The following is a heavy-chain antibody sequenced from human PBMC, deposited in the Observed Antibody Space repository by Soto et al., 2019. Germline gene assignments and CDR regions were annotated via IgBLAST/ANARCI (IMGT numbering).Heavy chain of an antibody. D-gene: IGHD3-3*01. CDR2: VNHNGRN. CDR3: ARDRLDRLKPRETRYFDF. V-gene: IGHV4-34*01. Sequence: PSETLSLTCAVYGGSFSGYFWNWIRQTPGKGLEWIGKVNHNGRNNYNPSLKSRVTISLDMSKNQISLKLTSVTAADTAVYYCARDRLDRLKPRETRYFDFWGQGTLVTVSS. J-gene: IGHJ4*02. CDR1: GGSFSGYF.